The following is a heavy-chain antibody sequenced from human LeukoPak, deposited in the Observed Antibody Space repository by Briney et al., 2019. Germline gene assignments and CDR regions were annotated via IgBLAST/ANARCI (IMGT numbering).Heavy chain of an antibody. Sequence: PGGSLRLSCTVSGFTVSTNPWSWVRQAPGKGLEWVSFIYSGGDTHYSDSVKGRFTISRDNSKNTLYLQMNSLRAEDTAVYYCARRAGAYSHPYDYWGQGTLVTVSS. CDR2: IYSGGDT. CDR3: ARRAGAYSHPYDY. J-gene: IGHJ4*02. D-gene: IGHD4/OR15-4a*01. CDR1: GFTVSTNP. V-gene: IGHV3-53*01.